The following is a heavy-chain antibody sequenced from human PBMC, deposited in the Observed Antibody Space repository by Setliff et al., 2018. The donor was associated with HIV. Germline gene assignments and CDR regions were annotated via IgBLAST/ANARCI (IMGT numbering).Heavy chain of an antibody. Sequence: LSLTCSVSGDSISNPNYYWGWIRQPPGKGLEWIGYIYYSGSTNYNPSLKSRVTISVDTSKNQFSLKLSSVTAADTAVYYCARVVVPAAIKRGRDWFDPWGQGTLVTVSS. CDR1: GDSISNPNYY. D-gene: IGHD2-2*01. V-gene: IGHV4-61*05. CDR3: ARVVVPAAIKRGRDWFDP. J-gene: IGHJ5*02. CDR2: IYYSGST.